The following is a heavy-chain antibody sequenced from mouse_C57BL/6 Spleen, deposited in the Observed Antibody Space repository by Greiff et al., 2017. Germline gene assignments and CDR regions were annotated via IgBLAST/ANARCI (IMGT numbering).Heavy chain of an antibody. Sequence: VKLQESGAELVRPGASVTLSCKASGYTFTDYEMHWVKQTPVHGLEWIGAIDPETGGTAYNQKFKGKAILTADKSSSTAYMELRSLTSEDSAVYYCTRKGLAYWGQGTLVTVSA. CDR1: GYTFTDYE. J-gene: IGHJ3*01. V-gene: IGHV1-15*01. CDR2: IDPETGGT. CDR3: TRKGLAY.